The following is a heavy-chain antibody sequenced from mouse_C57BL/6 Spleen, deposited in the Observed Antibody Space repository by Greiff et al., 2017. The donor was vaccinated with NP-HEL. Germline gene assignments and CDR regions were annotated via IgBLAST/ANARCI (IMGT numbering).Heavy chain of an antibody. J-gene: IGHJ3*01. D-gene: IGHD1-1*01. V-gene: IGHV5-15*01. CDR3: ARLGYYGSSSAWFAY. Sequence: EVKLVESGGGLVQPGGSLKLSCAASGFTFSDYGMAWVRQAPRKGPEWVAFISNLAYSSYYADTVTGRFTISRENAKNTLYLEMSSLRSEDTAMYYCARLGYYGSSSAWFAYWGQGTLVTVSA. CDR2: ISNLAYSS. CDR1: GFTFSDYG.